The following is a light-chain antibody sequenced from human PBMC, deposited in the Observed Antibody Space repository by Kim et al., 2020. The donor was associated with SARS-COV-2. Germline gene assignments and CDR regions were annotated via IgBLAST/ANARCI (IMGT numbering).Light chain of an antibody. V-gene: IGKV4-1*01. CDR2: WSS. Sequence: RANINCKTSQSVLNRSNNKNYLVWYQQKPGQPPKLLIYWSSTRESGVPDRFSGSGSGTDFTLTISSLQAEDVAVYYCQQYYDTPYTFGQGTKLEI. CDR1: QSVLNRSNNKNY. CDR3: QQYYDTPYT. J-gene: IGKJ2*01.